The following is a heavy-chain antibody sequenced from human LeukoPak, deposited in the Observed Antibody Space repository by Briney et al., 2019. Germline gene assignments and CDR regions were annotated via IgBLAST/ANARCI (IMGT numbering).Heavy chain of an antibody. CDR2: FYTSGNT. CDR1: GTSITPYS. CDR3: ARHRAEMATITDDTFDM. Sequence: PSDTLSLTCSVSGTSITPYSWSWIRQPPGRGLEWIGYFYTSGNTHQNPSLKSRVTMSIDASKNQFSLRLSSMTAADTAVYYCARHRAEMATITDDTFDMWGQGTMVTVSS. D-gene: IGHD5-24*01. J-gene: IGHJ3*02. V-gene: IGHV4-4*09.